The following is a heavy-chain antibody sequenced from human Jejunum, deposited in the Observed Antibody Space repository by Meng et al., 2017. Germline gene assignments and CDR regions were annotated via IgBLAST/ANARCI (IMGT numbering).Heavy chain of an antibody. Sequence: QPLLQESGPGLVRPSETLSLTCTVSGGSVSSGFYYWSWIRQPPGKGLEWIGYISDSGTTNYNPSLKSRVTMSVDTSKNHFSLKLTSVTAADTAVYFCARDSETYPTYFDYWGQGTLVTVSS. J-gene: IGHJ4*02. V-gene: IGHV4-61*03. CDR3: ARDSETYPTYFDY. D-gene: IGHD5-24*01. CDR2: ISDSGTT. CDR1: GGSVSSGFYY.